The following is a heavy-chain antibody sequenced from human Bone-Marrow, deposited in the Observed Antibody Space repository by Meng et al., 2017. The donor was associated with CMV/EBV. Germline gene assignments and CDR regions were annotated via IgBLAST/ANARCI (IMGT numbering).Heavy chain of an antibody. J-gene: IGHJ4*02. V-gene: IGHV3-21*01. CDR2: ISSSSSYI. CDR1: GFTFSSYS. D-gene: IGHD3-3*01. CDR3: ARAADDYDFWSGYYMMGERRFDY. Sequence: GESLKISCAASGFTFSSYSMNWVRQAPGKGLEWVSSISSSSSYIYYADSVKGRFTISRDNAKNSLYLQMNSLRAEDTAVYYCARAADDYDFWSGYYMMGERRFDYWGQGTPVTVSS.